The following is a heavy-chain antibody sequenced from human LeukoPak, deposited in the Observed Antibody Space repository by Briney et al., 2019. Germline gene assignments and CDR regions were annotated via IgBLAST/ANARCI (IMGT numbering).Heavy chain of an antibody. Sequence: PSETLSLTCTVSGGSISGSSYYWGWIRQPPGKGLEWIGSIYYSGSTYYNPSLKSRVTISVDTSKNQFSLKLSSVTAADTAVYYCARHRGSYYVDAFDIWGQGTMVTVSS. D-gene: IGHD1-26*01. CDR1: GGSISGSSYY. J-gene: IGHJ3*02. CDR3: ARHRGSYYVDAFDI. CDR2: IYYSGST. V-gene: IGHV4-39*01.